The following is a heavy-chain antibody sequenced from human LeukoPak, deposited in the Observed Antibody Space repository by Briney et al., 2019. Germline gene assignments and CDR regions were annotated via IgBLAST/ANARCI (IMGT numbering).Heavy chain of an antibody. CDR3: ARVIVPALQDYGDGEFGY. CDR1: GYTFIGYY. Sequence: ASVKVSCTASGYTFIGYYMHWVRQAPGQGLEWMGWINPNSGGTGYAQKFQGRVTMTRDTSISTVYMELTRLGSDDTAVYYCARVIVPALQDYGDGEFGYWGQGTLVTVSS. V-gene: IGHV1-2*02. D-gene: IGHD4-17*01. CDR2: INPNSGGT. J-gene: IGHJ4*02.